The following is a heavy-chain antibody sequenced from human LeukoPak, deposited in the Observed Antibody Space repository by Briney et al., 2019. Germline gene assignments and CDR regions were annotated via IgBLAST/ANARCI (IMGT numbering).Heavy chain of an antibody. J-gene: IGHJ5*02. Sequence: SETLSLTCTVSGGSISSYYWSWIRQPPGKGLEWIGHIYYSGSTNYNPSLKSRVTISVDTSKNQFSLKLSSVTAADTAVYYCAREICSSTSCAGKWFYPWGQGTLVTVSS. CDR2: IYYSGST. V-gene: IGHV4-59*01. CDR1: GGSISSYY. D-gene: IGHD2-2*01. CDR3: AREICSSTSCAGKWFYP.